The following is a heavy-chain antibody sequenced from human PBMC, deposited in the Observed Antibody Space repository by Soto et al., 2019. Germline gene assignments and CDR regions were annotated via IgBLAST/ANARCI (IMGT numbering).Heavy chain of an antibody. CDR2: INENSGSL. J-gene: IGHJ4*02. Sequence: EVQLVESGGNLVQHGRSLRLTCAASGFTFGDYAMHWVRQAPGKGLEWISSINENSGSLDYADSVKGRFTISRDNAKNSLYLQMNSLRTEDTALYYCAKDAHWSFDFWGQGTLVTVSS. D-gene: IGHD1-1*01. CDR1: GFTFGDYA. CDR3: AKDAHWSFDF. V-gene: IGHV3-9*01.